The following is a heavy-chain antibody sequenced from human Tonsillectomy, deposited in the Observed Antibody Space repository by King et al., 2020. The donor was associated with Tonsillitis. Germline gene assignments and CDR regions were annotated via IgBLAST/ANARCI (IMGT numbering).Heavy chain of an antibody. D-gene: IGHD1-1*01. CDR3: ARDRLLRTTGTARY. J-gene: IGHJ4*02. CDR2: ISYDGSNK. CDR1: GFTFSSYG. Sequence: VQLVESGGGVVQPGRSLRLSCAASGFTFSSYGMHWVRQAPGEGLEWVAVISYDGSNKYYADSVKGRFTISRDNSKNTLYLQMNSLRAEDTAVYYCARDRLLRTTGTARYWGQGTLVTVSS. V-gene: IGHV3-33*05.